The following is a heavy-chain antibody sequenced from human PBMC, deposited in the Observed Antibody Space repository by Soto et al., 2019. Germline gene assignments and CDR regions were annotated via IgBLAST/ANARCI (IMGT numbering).Heavy chain of an antibody. V-gene: IGHV2-5*01. J-gene: IGHJ4*02. CDR1: GFSLSTSGVG. CDR3: AQFDSSGYFNPYFDY. Sequence: QITLKESGPTLVKPTQTLTLTCTFSGFSLSTSGVGVGWIRQPPGKALEWLALIYWNDDKRYSPSLKSRFTITKDTSKNQVVLTMTNMDPMDTATYYCAQFDSSGYFNPYFDYWGQGTLVTVSS. D-gene: IGHD3-22*01. CDR2: IYWNDDK.